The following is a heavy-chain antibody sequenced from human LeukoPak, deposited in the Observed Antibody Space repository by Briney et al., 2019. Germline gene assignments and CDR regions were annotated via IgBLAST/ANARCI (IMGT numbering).Heavy chain of an antibody. D-gene: IGHD3-22*01. CDR2: ISAYNGNT. CDR1: GYTFINYD. V-gene: IGHV1-18*01. Sequence: ASVKVSCKASGYTFINYDISWVRQAPGQGLEWMGWISAYNGNTNYAQKFQGRVTITRNTSISTAYMELSSLRSEDTAVYYCARRHYDSSGYQVIDYWGQGTLVTVSS. CDR3: ARRHYDSSGYQVIDY. J-gene: IGHJ4*02.